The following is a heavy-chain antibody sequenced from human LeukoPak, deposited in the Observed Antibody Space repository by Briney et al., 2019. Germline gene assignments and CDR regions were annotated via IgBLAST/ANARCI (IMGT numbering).Heavy chain of an antibody. Sequence: GGSLRLSCAASGFTFSSYAMHWVRQAPGKGLEYVSAISSNGGSTYYANSVKGRFTISRDNSKNTLYLQMGSLRAEDMAVYYCARGTEQWLVRHHYFDYWGQGTLVTVSS. J-gene: IGHJ4*02. D-gene: IGHD6-19*01. CDR2: ISSNGGST. V-gene: IGHV3-64*01. CDR3: ARGTEQWLVRHHYFDY. CDR1: GFTFSSYA.